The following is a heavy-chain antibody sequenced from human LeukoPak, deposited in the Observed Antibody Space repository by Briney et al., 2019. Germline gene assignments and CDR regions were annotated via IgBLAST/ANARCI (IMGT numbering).Heavy chain of an antibody. V-gene: IGHV3-23*01. CDR1: GFTFSSYA. D-gene: IGHD4-17*01. Sequence: GGSLRLSCAASGFTFSSYAMSWVRQAPKKGLEWVSAISGSGGSTYYADSVKGRFTISRDNSKNTLYLQMNSLRAEDTAVYYCATLPTVTNYFDYWGQGTLVTVSS. J-gene: IGHJ4*02. CDR2: ISGSGGST. CDR3: ATLPTVTNYFDY.